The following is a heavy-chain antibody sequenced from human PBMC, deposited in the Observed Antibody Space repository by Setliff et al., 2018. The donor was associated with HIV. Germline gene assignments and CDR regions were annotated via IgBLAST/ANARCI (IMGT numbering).Heavy chain of an antibody. CDR1: GYTFTGYY. CDR2: INPNSGGT. CDR3: ARDRRDGLYYHGMDV. Sequence: ASVKVSCKASGYTFTGYYMHWVRQAPGQGLEWMGWINPNSGGTNYAQKFQGWVTMTRDTSISTAYMELSRLRSDDTAVYYCARDRRDGLYYHGMDVWGQGTTVTVAS. J-gene: IGHJ6*02. V-gene: IGHV1-2*04. D-gene: IGHD5-12*01.